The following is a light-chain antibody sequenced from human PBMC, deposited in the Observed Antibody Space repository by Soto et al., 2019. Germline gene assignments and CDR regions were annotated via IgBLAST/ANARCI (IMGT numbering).Light chain of an antibody. Sequence: EIVLTQSPATLSLSPGERATLSCRASQSVSSYLAWYQQKPGQAPRLLIYDASNRATGIPARFSGSGSGTDFTLTISNLEPEDFAVYYCQQRSNWLLTFGGGTKVEIK. J-gene: IGKJ4*01. CDR2: DAS. CDR3: QQRSNWLLT. CDR1: QSVSSY. V-gene: IGKV3-11*01.